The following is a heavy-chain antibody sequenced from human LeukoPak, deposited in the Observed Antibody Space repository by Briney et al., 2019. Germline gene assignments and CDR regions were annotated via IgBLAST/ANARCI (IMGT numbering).Heavy chain of an antibody. V-gene: IGHV3-11*01. D-gene: IGHD5-24*01. CDR2: ISSSGSTI. J-gene: IGHJ3*02. CDR3: ARVKDGYKNDWQAFDI. CDR1: GFTFSDYY. Sequence: GGSLRLSCAASGFTFSDYYMSWIRQAPGKGLEWVSYISSSGSTIYYADSVKGRFTISRDNAKNSLYLQMNSLRAEDTAVYYCARVKDGYKNDWQAFDIWGQGTMVTVSS.